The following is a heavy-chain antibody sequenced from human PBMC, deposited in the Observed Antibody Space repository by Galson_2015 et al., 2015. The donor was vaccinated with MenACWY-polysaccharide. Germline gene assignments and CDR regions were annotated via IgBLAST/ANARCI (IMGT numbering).Heavy chain of an antibody. V-gene: IGHV3-23*01. D-gene: IGHD6-25*01. CDR1: GFTFNSYT. CDR2: ISGSGAST. CDR3: ANPGLSTGRSSDVDY. Sequence: LRLSCAASGFTFNSYTMSWVRQAPGKGLEWVSAISGSGASTYYADSVKGRFTISRDNSKSTLYLQMNSLRAEDTAVYYCANPGLSTGRSSDVDYWGQGTLVTVSS. J-gene: IGHJ4*02.